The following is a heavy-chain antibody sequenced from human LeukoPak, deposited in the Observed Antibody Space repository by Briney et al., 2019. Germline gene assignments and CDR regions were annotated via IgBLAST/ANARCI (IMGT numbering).Heavy chain of an antibody. CDR2: IYYSGST. CDR3: AGLDPNYYYGMDV. Sequence: SETLSLTCTVSGGSISSYYWSWIRQPPGKGLEWIGYIYYSGSTNYNPSLKSRVTISVDTSKNQFSLKLSSVTAADTAVYYCAGLDPNYYYGMDVWGQGITVTVSS. J-gene: IGHJ6*02. CDR1: GGSISSYY. V-gene: IGHV4-59*08.